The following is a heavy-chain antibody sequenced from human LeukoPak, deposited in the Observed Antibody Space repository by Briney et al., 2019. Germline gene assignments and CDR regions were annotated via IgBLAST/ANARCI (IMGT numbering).Heavy chain of an antibody. CDR1: GYTFTNYW. J-gene: IGHJ3*01. D-gene: IGHD2-15*01. CDR3: ALPSNKVKRYCVDNSCLLAPFDV. V-gene: IGHV5-51*01. Sequence: GESLKISCQGTGYTFTNYWIGWVRPMPEKGLEWMGIISPRDSLFTYSPSFQGQVTFSVDKSVNTAYLHWSDLRVSDTATYYCALPSNKVKRYCVDNSCLLAPFDVWGQGTMV. CDR2: ISPRDSLF.